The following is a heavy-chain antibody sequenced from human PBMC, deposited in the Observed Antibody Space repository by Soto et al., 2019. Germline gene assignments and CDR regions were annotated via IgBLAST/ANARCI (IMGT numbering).Heavy chain of an antibody. D-gene: IGHD5-18*01. Sequence: SETLSLTCTVSGGSIRSGGYYWSWVRQNPRKGLEWIGNIYYSGNTYYNPSLKSRLTISVDTSKNQFSLNLSSVTGADTAVYYCARDRLMATAGTARHYFGLDVWGQGTTVTVSS. CDR1: GGSIRSGGYY. J-gene: IGHJ6*02. V-gene: IGHV4-31*03. CDR2: IYYSGNT. CDR3: ARDRLMATAGTARHYFGLDV.